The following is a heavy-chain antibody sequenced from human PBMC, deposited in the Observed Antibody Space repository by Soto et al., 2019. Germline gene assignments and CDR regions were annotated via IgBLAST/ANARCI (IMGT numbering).Heavy chain of an antibody. J-gene: IGHJ6*02. Sequence: GESLKISCKGSGYSFTSYWIGWVRQMPGKGLEWMGIIYPGDSGTRYSPSFQGQVTISADKSISTAYLQWSSLKASDTAMYYCARGGYSYGHKLAYYYYYGMDVWGQGTTVTVSS. CDR2: IYPGDSGT. D-gene: IGHD5-18*01. V-gene: IGHV5-51*01. CDR1: GYSFTSYW. CDR3: ARGGYSYGHKLAYYYYYGMDV.